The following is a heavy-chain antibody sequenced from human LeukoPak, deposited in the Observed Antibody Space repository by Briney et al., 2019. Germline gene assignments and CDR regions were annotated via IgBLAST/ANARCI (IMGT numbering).Heavy chain of an antibody. J-gene: IGHJ6*02. CDR2: ISNSGSTV. Sequence: PGGSLRLPCAASGFTFSDYCMTWIRQAPGKGLEWLSYISNSGSTVFYADSIMGRFTVSRDNAKRSLYLQIERLRDDDTAVYHCALGTINKDYYFGMDVWGQGTTVTVSS. CDR3: ALGTINKDYYFGMDV. V-gene: IGHV3-11*01. D-gene: IGHD2-8*01. CDR1: GFTFSDYC.